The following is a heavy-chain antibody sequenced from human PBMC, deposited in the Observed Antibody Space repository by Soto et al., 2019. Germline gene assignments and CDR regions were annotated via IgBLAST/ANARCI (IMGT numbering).Heavy chain of an antibody. J-gene: IGHJ3*02. CDR1: GGTFSSYA. V-gene: IGHV1-69*13. CDR3: ATGGLDWKDVLFAFDI. D-gene: IGHD1-1*01. CDR2: IIPIVGTA. Sequence: SVKVSCKASGGTFSSYAISWVRQAPGQGLEWMGGIIPIVGTANYAQKFQGRVTITADESTSTAYMELSSLRSEDTAVYYCATGGLDWKDVLFAFDIRGQGRMVT.